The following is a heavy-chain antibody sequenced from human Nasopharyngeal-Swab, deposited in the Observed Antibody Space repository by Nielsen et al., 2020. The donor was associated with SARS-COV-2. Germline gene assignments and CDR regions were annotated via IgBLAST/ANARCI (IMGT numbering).Heavy chain of an antibody. J-gene: IGHJ4*02. CDR2: IWSHGATQ. CDR3: ARGPSCESTACNQDY. Sequence: GGSLRLSCAASGFTFSTYGMHWVRQAPGKGLEWVALIWSHGATQYYGDSVKGRFTISRDNSKNTLYLQMNSLRAEDTAVYYCARGPSCESTACNQDYWGQGTLVTVSS. D-gene: IGHD1-14*01. V-gene: IGHV3-33*01. CDR1: GFTFSTYG.